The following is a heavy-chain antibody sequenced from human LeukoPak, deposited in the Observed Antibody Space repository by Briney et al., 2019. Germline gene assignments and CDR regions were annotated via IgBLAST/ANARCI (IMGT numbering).Heavy chain of an antibody. CDR1: GGYISSNY. Sequence: SETLSPTCTVSGGYISSNYWSWIRQPPGKGLEWIGYIYFSGSTNYNPSLKSRVTISVDMSKNHLSLKLNSVTAADTAVYYCASHDYGDFVDAFDIWGQGTLVTVSS. CDR2: IYFSGST. J-gene: IGHJ3*02. CDR3: ASHDYGDFVDAFDI. V-gene: IGHV4-59*01. D-gene: IGHD4-17*01.